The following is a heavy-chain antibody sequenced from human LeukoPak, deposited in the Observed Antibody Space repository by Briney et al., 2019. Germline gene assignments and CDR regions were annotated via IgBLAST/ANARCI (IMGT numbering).Heavy chain of an antibody. V-gene: IGHV1-8*01. CDR3: ARGDTMAQGVIVRYYYYYMDV. D-gene: IGHD3-10*01. CDR1: GYTFTSYD. CDR2: MNPNSGNT. Sequence: ASVKVSCKASGYTFTSYDINWVRQATGQGLEWMGWMNPNSGNTGYAQKFQGRVTMTRNTSISTAYMELSSLRSEDTAVYYCARGDTMAQGVIVRYYYYYMDVWGKGTTVTVSS. J-gene: IGHJ6*03.